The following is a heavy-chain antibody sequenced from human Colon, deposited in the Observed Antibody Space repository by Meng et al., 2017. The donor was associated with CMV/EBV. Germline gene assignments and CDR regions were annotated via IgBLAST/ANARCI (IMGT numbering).Heavy chain of an antibody. Sequence: ASVKVSCKASGYSFTRFSISWVRQAPGQGLEWMGWISPYKGDTNYAQKFQGRVTMSTDISTSTTYMDLRSLTSDDTAVYYCARVGVVVPGATYAMDVWGQGTSVTVSS. CDR2: ISPYKGDT. CDR3: ARVGVVVPGATYAMDV. CDR1: GYSFTRFS. D-gene: IGHD3-3*01. V-gene: IGHV1-18*04. J-gene: IGHJ6*02.